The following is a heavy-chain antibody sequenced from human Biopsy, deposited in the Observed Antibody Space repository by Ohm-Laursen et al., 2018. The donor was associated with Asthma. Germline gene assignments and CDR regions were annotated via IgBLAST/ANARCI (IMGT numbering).Heavy chain of an antibody. V-gene: IGHV1-18*01. Sequence: GASVKVSCKTSGYTFNSAGITWVRQAPGQRLEWMGWISVYNGNTKVAQKLQDRVTMITDTSTSTAYMELRSLRSDDTAAYFCARAVDYSHYYGIDVWGQGTTVTVS. CDR2: ISVYNGNT. D-gene: IGHD3-10*01. J-gene: IGHJ6*02. CDR3: ARAVDYSHYYGIDV. CDR1: GYTFNSAG.